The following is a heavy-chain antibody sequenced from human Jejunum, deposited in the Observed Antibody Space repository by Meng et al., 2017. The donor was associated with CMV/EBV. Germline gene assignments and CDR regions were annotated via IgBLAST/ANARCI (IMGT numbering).Heavy chain of an antibody. J-gene: IGHJ5*02. CDR1: GFSLGGWS. V-gene: IGHV3-21*04. CDR3: ARDPRNKGFDP. Sequence: SGFSLGGWSFNWVRQTPQKGLEWVASITGTGSPTRYAESVRGRFIISRDNAQNTLYLQMNNLRTEDTAVYYCARDPRNKGFDPWGQGTLVTVSS. CDR2: ITGTGSPT.